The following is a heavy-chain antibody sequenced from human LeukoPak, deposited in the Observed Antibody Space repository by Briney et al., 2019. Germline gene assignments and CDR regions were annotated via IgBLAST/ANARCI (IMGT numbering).Heavy chain of an antibody. CDR3: ARDSYSYYYGSGSYSGWFDP. CDR1: GFTFSSYA. CDR2: IPYDGSNK. Sequence: GGSLRLSCAASGFTFSSYAMHWVRQAPGKGLEWVAVIPYDGSNKYYADSVKGRFTISRDNSENTLYLQMNSLRAEDTAVYYCARDSYSYYYGSGSYSGWFDPWGQGTLVTVSS. D-gene: IGHD3-10*01. V-gene: IGHV3-30*04. J-gene: IGHJ5*02.